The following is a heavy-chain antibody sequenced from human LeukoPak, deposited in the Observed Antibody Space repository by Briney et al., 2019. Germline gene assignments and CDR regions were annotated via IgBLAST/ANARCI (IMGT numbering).Heavy chain of an antibody. J-gene: IGHJ6*03. CDR1: GGSISSYY. D-gene: IGHD5-18*01. V-gene: IGHV4-59*01. CDR3: ARTTEGGYSYDYFYYYYMDA. CDR2: IYYSGST. Sequence: PSETLSLTCTVSGGSISSYYWSWIRQPPGKGLEWIGYIYYSGSTNYKSSLKSRVTISVDTSKNQFSLKLSSVTAADTAVYYCARTTEGGYSYDYFYYYYMDAWGKGTTVTISS.